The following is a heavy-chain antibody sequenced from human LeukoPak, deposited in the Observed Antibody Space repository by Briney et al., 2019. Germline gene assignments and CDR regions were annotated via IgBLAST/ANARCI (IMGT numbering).Heavy chain of an antibody. CDR1: GITFSSYA. Sequence: GGSLRLSCAASGITFSSYAMSRVRQAPGKGLEWVSGVSGSGGSTYYADSVKGRFTISRDNSKNTLYLQMNSLRAEDTAVYYCAKDLWDSGSQAYFDYWGQGTLVTVSS. V-gene: IGHV3-23*01. J-gene: IGHJ4*02. D-gene: IGHD3-10*01. CDR2: VSGSGGST. CDR3: AKDLWDSGSQAYFDY.